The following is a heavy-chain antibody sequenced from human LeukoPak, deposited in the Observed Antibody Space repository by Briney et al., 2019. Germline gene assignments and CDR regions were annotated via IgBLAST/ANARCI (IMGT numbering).Heavy chain of an antibody. J-gene: IGHJ4*02. CDR2: IYETGSP. D-gene: IGHD5-24*01. Sequence: PSETLSLTCTVSGVSMSSSYWSWIRQPPGKGLEWIGYIYETGSPHYNPSLKSRVTISLDTSKKQFSLKLSSVTAADTAVYYCARGMATTYFDYWGQGALVTVSS. V-gene: IGHV4-59*01. CDR1: GVSMSSSY. CDR3: ARGMATTYFDY.